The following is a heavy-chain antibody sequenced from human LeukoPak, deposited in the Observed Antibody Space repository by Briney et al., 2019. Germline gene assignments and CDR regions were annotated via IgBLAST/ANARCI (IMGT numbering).Heavy chain of an antibody. CDR1: GFTFSSYG. Sequence: GRSLRLSCAASGFTFSSYGMHWVRQAPGRGLEWVAVISYDGSNKYYADSVKGRFTISSDNSKNTLYLQMNSLRAEDTAVYYCAKDRNAGYCSSTSCYSLRDFQHWGQGTLVTVSS. J-gene: IGHJ1*01. CDR2: ISYDGSNK. V-gene: IGHV3-30*18. D-gene: IGHD2-2*02. CDR3: AKDRNAGYCSSTSCYSLRDFQH.